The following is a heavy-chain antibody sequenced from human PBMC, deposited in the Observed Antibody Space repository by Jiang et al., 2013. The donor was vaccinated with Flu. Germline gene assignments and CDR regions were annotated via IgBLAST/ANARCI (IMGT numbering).Heavy chain of an antibody. J-gene: IGHJ6*02. CDR2: IYYSGST. Sequence: TLSLTCTVSGGSISSSSYYWGWIRQPPGKGLEWIGSIYYSGSTYYNPSLKSRVTISVDTSKNQFSLKLSSVTAADTAVYYCARILYCSGGSCSYGMDVWGQGTTVTVSS. CDR1: GGSISSSSYY. V-gene: IGHV4-39*01. CDR3: ARILYCSGGSCSYGMDV. D-gene: IGHD2-15*01.